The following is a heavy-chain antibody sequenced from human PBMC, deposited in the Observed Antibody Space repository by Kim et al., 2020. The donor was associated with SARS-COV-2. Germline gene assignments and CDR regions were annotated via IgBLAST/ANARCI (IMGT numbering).Heavy chain of an antibody. Sequence: GGSLRLSCVASGFTFNKYAMSWVRQPPGKGLEWVSAVSGGGSSTFYADSVKGRFTISRDNAKNTLYLQMNSLRAEDTAIYYCATRLRFPEGRYYYYCMDVWGHGTPVFVSS. CDR2: VSGGGSST. D-gene: IGHD3-3*01. CDR1: GFTFNKYA. J-gene: IGHJ6*02. CDR3: ATRLRFPEGRYYYYCMDV. V-gene: IGHV3-23*01.